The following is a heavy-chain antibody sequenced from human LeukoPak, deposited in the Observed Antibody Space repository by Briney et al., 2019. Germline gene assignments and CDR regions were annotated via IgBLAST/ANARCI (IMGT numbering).Heavy chain of an antibody. CDR1: GFIFSSYA. D-gene: IGHD4-17*01. Sequence: GGSLRLSCAASGFIFSSYAMSWVRQAPGKGLEWVSTISGSGGSTYYADSVKGRFTISRDNSKNTLYLQMNSLRAEDTAVYYCAKGIYGDYALDHWGQGTLVTVSS. CDR3: AKGIYGDYALDH. J-gene: IGHJ4*02. CDR2: ISGSGGST. V-gene: IGHV3-23*01.